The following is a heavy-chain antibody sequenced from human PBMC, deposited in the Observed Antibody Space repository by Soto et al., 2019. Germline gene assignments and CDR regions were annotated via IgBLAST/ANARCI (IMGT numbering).Heavy chain of an antibody. D-gene: IGHD6-19*01. CDR1: GYTFTSYG. J-gene: IGHJ1*01. V-gene: IGHV1-18*01. CDR3: ARRGSGWYAPFEYFQH. Sequence: QVQLVQSGAEVKKPGASVKVSCKASGYTFTSYGISWVRQAPGQGLEWLGWISAYNGNTNYAQKLQGRVTMTTDTSPSTAYMELRSLRSDDTAVYYCARRGSGWYAPFEYFQHWGQGNLVTVAS. CDR2: ISAYNGNT.